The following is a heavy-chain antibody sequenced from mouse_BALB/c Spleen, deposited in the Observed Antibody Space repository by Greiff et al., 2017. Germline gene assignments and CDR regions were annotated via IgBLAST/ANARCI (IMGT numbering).Heavy chain of an antibody. CDR1: GFTFSDFY. D-gene: IGHD1-1*01. CDR3: ARDLNYYGSSYAMDY. CDR2: SRNKANDYTT. J-gene: IGHJ4*01. Sequence: EVKLMESGGGLVQPGGSLRLSCATSGFTFSDFYMEWVRQPPGKRLEWIAASRNKANDYTTEYSASVKGRFIVSRDTSQSILYLQMNALRAEDTAIYYCARDLNYYGSSYAMDYWGQGTSVTVSS. V-gene: IGHV7-1*02.